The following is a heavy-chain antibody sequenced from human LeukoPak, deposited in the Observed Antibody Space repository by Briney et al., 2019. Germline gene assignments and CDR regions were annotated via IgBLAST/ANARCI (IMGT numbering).Heavy chain of an antibody. V-gene: IGHV5-51*01. D-gene: IGHD5-12*01. Sequence: GESLEISFKASGYSFTNYWIGWVRQMPGKGLEWMGIIYPSDSDTRYSPSFQGQVTISADKSISTAYLQWSSLKASDTAIYYCARQTTVDIVAYTDYWGQGTLVSVSS. CDR3: ARQTTVDIVAYTDY. CDR2: IYPSDSDT. J-gene: IGHJ4*02. CDR1: GYSFTNYW.